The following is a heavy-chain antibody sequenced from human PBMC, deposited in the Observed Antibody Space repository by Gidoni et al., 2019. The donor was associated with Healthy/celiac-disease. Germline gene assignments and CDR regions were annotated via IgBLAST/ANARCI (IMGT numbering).Heavy chain of an antibody. Sequence: EVQVLESGGGLVQRGGSLRRSCAAPGVTVSSYAMSGVRQAPGKGLEWVSAISGSGGSTYYADSVKGRFTISRDNFKNTLYLQMNSLSAEYTAVYSCAKDSTVTTGGLSDYWGQGTLVTVSS. J-gene: IGHJ4*02. CDR1: GVTVSSYA. D-gene: IGHD4-17*01. CDR3: AKDSTVTTGGLSDY. CDR2: ISGSGGST. V-gene: IGHV3-23*01.